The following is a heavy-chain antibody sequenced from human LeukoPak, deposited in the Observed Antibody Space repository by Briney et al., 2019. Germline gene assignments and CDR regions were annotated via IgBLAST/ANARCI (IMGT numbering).Heavy chain of an antibody. J-gene: IGHJ3*02. V-gene: IGHV4-59*01. CDR2: IYYSGRP. D-gene: IGHD6-13*01. CDR3: ARDPAAAGRAPLDAFDI. Sequence: PSETLSLTCTVSGGSISSYYWSWIRQPPGKGLEWIGYIYYSGRPNYNPSLKSRVTISVDTSKTQFSLKLRSVTAADTAVYYCARDPAAAGRAPLDAFDIWGQRTMVTVSS. CDR1: GGSISSYY.